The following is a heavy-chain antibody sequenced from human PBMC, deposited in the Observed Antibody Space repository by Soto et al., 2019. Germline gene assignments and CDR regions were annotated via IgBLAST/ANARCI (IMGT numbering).Heavy chain of an antibody. CDR1: GFTFSSYA. V-gene: IGHV3-64*01. J-gene: IGHJ6*02. D-gene: IGHD6-19*01. CDR2: ISSNGGST. CDR3: AKDPRYSSGSEPDYYYYGMDV. Sequence: PGGSLRLSCAASGFTFSSYAMHWVRQAPGKGLEYVSAISSNGGSTYYAKSVKGRFTISRDNSKNTLYLQMNSLRAEDTAVYYCAKDPRYSSGSEPDYYYYGMDVWGQGTTVTVSS.